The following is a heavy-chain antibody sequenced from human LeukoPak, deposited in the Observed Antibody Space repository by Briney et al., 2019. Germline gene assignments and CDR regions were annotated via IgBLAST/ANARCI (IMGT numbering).Heavy chain of an antibody. V-gene: IGHV1-69*06. CDR2: IIPIFGTA. CDR1: GGTFSSYA. D-gene: IGHD3-10*01. Sequence: ASVKVSCKASGGTFSSYAISWVRQAPGQRLEWMGGIIPIFGTANYAQKFQGRVTITADKSTSTAYMELSSLRSEDTAVYYCARQVWFGESHFDYWGQGTLVTVSS. J-gene: IGHJ4*02. CDR3: ARQVWFGESHFDY.